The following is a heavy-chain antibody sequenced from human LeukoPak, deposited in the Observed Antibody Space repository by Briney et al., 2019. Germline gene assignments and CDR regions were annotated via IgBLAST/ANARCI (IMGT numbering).Heavy chain of an antibody. V-gene: IGHV4-34*01. CDR1: GGSFSGYY. J-gene: IGHJ6*02. Sequence: SETLSLTCAVYGGSFSGYYWRWLRQPPGKGLEWIGEINHSGSTNYNPSLKSRVTIAVDTSKSQFSLKLSSVTAAETAVYYCARGRYYGSGNYYYYGMDVWGQGTTVTVSS. D-gene: IGHD3-10*01. CDR2: INHSGST. CDR3: ARGRYYGSGNYYYYGMDV.